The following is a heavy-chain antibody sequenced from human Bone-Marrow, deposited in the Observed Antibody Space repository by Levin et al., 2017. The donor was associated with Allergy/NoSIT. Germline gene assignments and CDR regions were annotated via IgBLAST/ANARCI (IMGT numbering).Heavy chain of an antibody. CDR2: VYYSGTT. Sequence: SQTLSLTCTVSDDSISSFYWSWIRQPPGKGLEWIAYVYYSGTTNYNPSLKSRVSISVDTSKSRFSLKLRSVTAADTAVYYCARVVPERQFDPWGQGTLVTVSS. J-gene: IGHJ5*02. CDR3: ARVVPERQFDP. CDR1: DDSISSFY. V-gene: IGHV4-59*01.